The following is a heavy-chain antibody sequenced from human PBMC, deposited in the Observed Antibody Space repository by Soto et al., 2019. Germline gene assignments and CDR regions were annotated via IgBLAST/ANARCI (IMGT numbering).Heavy chain of an antibody. CDR1: GGSISSGDYY. V-gene: IGHV4-30-4*01. CDR3: ASSGYCTNGVCYTRFDP. D-gene: IGHD2-8*01. Sequence: QVQLQESGPGLVKPSQTLSLTCTVSGGSISSGDYYWSWIRQPPGKGLEWIGYIYYSGSTYYNPSLNSRVTISVDTSKSQFSLKLSSVTAADTAVYYCASSGYCTNGVCYTRFDPWGQGTLVTVS. J-gene: IGHJ5*02. CDR2: IYYSGST.